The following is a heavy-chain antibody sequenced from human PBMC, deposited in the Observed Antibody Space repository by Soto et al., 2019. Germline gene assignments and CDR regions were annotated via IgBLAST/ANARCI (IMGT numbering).Heavy chain of an antibody. J-gene: IGHJ5*02. Sequence: SEALSLTCPVSGCSVSSGSYSWSWIRQPPGKGLEWIGYIYYSGSTNYNPSLKSRVTISVDTSKNQFSLKLSSVTAADTAVYYCARAALAAWFDPWGQGTLVTVSS. CDR2: IYYSGST. V-gene: IGHV4-61*01. CDR1: GCSVSSGSYS. CDR3: ARAALAAWFDP. D-gene: IGHD6-13*01.